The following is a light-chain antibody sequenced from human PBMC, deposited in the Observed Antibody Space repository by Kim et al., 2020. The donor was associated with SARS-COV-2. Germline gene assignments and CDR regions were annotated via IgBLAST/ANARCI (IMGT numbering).Light chain of an antibody. CDR1: SSNIGHNS. CDR3: STWDDGLNAVV. CDR2: STD. J-gene: IGLJ2*01. Sequence: GQRVTISCSGSSSNIGHNSVNWYQQLPGTAPKLLIVSTDQRPSGVPDRFSASKSGTAASRAINGLQSDDDADYFCSTWDDGLNAVVFGGGTQLTVL. V-gene: IGLV1-44*01.